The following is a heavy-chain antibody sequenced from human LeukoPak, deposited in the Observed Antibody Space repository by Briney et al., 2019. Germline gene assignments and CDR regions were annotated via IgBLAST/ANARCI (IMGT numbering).Heavy chain of an antibody. CDR3: ARTSRHYYGSGKNLTPWPAGLDV. V-gene: IGHV4-59*01. Sequence: PSETLSLTCTVSGGPFSDYDWTWIRQPPGKGLEWIGYSGSAKYNPSLKSRVTISTDTSKRHFSLTLSNVTAADTAVYYCARTSRHYYGSGKNLTPWPAGLDVWGPGTTVTVS. D-gene: IGHD3-10*01. CDR2: SGSA. J-gene: IGHJ6*02. CDR1: GGPFSDYD.